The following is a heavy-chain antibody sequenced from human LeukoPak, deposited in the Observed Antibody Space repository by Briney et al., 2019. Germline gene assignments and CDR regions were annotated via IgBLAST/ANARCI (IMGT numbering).Heavy chain of an antibody. D-gene: IGHD6-13*01. V-gene: IGHV3-23*01. CDR3: AKRQGIAAAGTGKYFDY. CDR2: ISGSGGST. CDR1: GFTFSSYA. J-gene: IGHJ4*02. Sequence: GGSLRLSCAASGFTFSSYAMSWVRQAPGKGLEWVSAISGSGGSTYYADSVKGRFTISRDNSKNTLYLQMNSLRAEDTAVYCCAKRQGIAAAGTGKYFDYWGQGTLVTVSS.